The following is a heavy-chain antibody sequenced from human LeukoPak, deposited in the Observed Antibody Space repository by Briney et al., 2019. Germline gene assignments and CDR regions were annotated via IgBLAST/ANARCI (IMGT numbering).Heavy chain of an antibody. CDR2: ISGSGGST. V-gene: IGHV3-23*01. CDR1: GFTFSSYA. J-gene: IGHJ4*02. Sequence: GGSLRLSCAASGFTFSSYAMSWVRQAPGKGLEWVSAISGSGGSTYYADSVKGRFTISRDNSKNTLYLQMNSLRAEDTAVYYCARGCSSTSCYVGFFDYWGQGTLVTVSS. CDR3: ARGCSSTSCYVGFFDY. D-gene: IGHD2-2*01.